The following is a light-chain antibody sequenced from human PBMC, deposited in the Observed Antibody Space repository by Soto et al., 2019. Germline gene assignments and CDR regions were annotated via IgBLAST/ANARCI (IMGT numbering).Light chain of an antibody. CDR1: QGISSW. V-gene: IGKV1-12*01. J-gene: IGKJ3*01. CDR2: AAS. CDR3: QQANSFPFT. Sequence: DIQMTQSPSSVSASVGDRVTITCRASQGISSWLDWYQQKPRKAPNLLIYAASSLQSGVPSRFSGSGSETDFTLTISSLQPEDFATYYCQQANSFPFTFGPVTNVDIK.